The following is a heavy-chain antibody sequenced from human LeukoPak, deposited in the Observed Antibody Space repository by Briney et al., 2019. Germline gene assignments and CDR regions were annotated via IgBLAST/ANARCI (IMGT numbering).Heavy chain of an antibody. CDR2: IKQDGSEK. CDR3: AKEGGDAFDI. J-gene: IGHJ3*02. V-gene: IGHV3-7*01. Sequence: PGGSLRLSCAASGFTFSSYWMSWVRQAPGKGLEWVANIKQDGSEKYYVDSVKGRFTISRDNSKNTLYLQMNSLRAEDTAVYYCAKEGGDAFDIWGQGTMVTVSS. CDR1: GFTFSSYW.